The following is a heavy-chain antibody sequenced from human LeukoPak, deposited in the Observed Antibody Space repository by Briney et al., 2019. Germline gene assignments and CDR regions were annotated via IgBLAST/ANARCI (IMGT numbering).Heavy chain of an antibody. CDR2: IKSKTDGGTT. Sequence: GGSLRLSCAASGFTFSSYAMSWVRQAPGKGLEWVGRIKSKTDGGTTDYAAPVKGRFTISRDDSKNTLYLQMNSLKTEDTAVYYCTTTAAAGWIDYWGQGTLVTVSS. J-gene: IGHJ4*02. D-gene: IGHD6-13*01. CDR3: TTTAAAGWIDY. V-gene: IGHV3-15*01. CDR1: GFTFSSYA.